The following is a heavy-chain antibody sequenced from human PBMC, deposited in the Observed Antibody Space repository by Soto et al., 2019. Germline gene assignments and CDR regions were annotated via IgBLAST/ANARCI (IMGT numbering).Heavy chain of an antibody. D-gene: IGHD2-2*01. CDR3: ARQRYCSSTSCYYFDY. Sequence: PGGSLRLSCAASGFTFSSYFMHWVLQAPGKGLDWVAVIWYDGSNKYYADSVKGRFTISRDNSKNTLYLQMNSLRAEDTAVYYCARQRYCSSTSCYYFDYWGQGTLVTVSS. J-gene: IGHJ4*02. V-gene: IGHV3-33*01. CDR1: GFTFSSYF. CDR2: IWYDGSNK.